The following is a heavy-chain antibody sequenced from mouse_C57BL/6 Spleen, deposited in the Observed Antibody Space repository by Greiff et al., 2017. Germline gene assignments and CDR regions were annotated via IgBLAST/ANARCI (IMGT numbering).Heavy chain of an antibody. CDR2: IRSKSSNYAT. CDR1: GFTFNTYA. CDR3: VRELDGYLYYAMDY. V-gene: IGHV10-3*01. J-gene: IGHJ4*01. D-gene: IGHD1-1*01. Sequence: EVQGVESGGGLVQPKGSLKLSCAASGFTFNTYAMHWVRQAPGKGLEWVARIRSKSSNYATYYADSVKDRFTISRDDSQSMLYLQMNNLKTEDTAMYYCVRELDGYLYYAMDYWGQGTSVTVSS.